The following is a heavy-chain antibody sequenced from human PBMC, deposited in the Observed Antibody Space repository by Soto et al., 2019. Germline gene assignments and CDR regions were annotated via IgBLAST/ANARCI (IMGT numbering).Heavy chain of an antibody. J-gene: IGHJ3*02. V-gene: IGHV4-59*01. CDR3: ARVPPLTTVTPSSAFDI. Sequence: QVQLQESGPGLVKPSETLSLTCTVSGGSISSYYWSWIRQPPGKGLEWIGYIYYSGSTNYNPSLKSRVTISVDTSKNQFSLKLSSVTAADTAVYYCARVPPLTTVTPSSAFDIWGQGTMVTVSS. CDR1: GGSISSYY. D-gene: IGHD4-17*01. CDR2: IYYSGST.